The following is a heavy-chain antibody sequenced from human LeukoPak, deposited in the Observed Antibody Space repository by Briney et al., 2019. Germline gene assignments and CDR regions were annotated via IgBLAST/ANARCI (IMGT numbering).Heavy chain of an antibody. Sequence: GGSLRLSCTASGFTFSDHYMSWFRLSPGKGLEWLSYITMSGSITDYADSVKGRFTISRDNAKNTMFLQMNSLRPEDTAVYYCARDPYYGDPEWGQGALVTVSS. CDR1: GFTFSDHY. D-gene: IGHD4-17*01. CDR3: ARDPYYGDPE. V-gene: IGHV3-11*01. CDR2: ITMSGSIT. J-gene: IGHJ4*02.